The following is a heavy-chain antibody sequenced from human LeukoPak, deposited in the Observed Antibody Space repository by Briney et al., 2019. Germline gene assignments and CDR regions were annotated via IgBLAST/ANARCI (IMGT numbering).Heavy chain of an antibody. CDR2: IYSGGST. J-gene: IGHJ4*02. Sequence: GGSLRLSCVASGFTVSTNYMSWIRQAPGKGLEWGSVIYSGGSTHYADSVKARFTISRGIPNITLYLQINKLRAEGTAVYCCARVGYTSGWFRDWGRGTLVNVSS. CDR1: GFTVSTNY. CDR3: ARVGYTSGWFRD. D-gene: IGHD6-19*01. V-gene: IGHV3-66*01.